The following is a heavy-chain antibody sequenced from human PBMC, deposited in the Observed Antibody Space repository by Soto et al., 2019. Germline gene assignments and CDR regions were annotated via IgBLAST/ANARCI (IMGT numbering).Heavy chain of an antibody. D-gene: IGHD6-13*01. CDR1: GYTFTSYY. J-gene: IGHJ4*02. V-gene: IGHV1-46*01. Sequence: ASVKVSCKAPGYTFTSYYMNWVRQAPGQGLEWMGIINPSGGSTSYAQKFQGRVTMTRDTSTSTVYMELSSLRSEDTAVYYCARLAPAGNAFDYWGQGTLVTVSS. CDR2: INPSGGST. CDR3: ARLAPAGNAFDY.